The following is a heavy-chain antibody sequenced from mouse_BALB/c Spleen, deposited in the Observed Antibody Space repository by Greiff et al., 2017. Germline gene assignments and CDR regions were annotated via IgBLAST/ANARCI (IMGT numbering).Heavy chain of an antibody. V-gene: IGHV5-17*02. CDR3: ARGDYGSSYDAMDY. D-gene: IGHD1-1*01. CDR1: GFTFSSFG. Sequence: EVQGVESGGGLVQPGGSRKLSCAASGFTFSSFGMHWVRQAPEKGLEWVAYISSGSSTIYYADTVKGRFTISRDNPKNTLFLQMTSLRSEDTAMYYCARGDYGSSYDAMDYWGQGTSVTVSS. CDR2: ISSGSSTI. J-gene: IGHJ4*01.